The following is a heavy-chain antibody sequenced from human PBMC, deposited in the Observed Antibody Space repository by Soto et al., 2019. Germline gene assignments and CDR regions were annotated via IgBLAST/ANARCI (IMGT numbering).Heavy chain of an antibody. J-gene: IGHJ3*02. CDR1: GGTFNTYT. CDR3: SIGSWSAETFDI. Sequence: QVHLVQSGAEVKTPGSSVKVSSKAAGGTFNTYTLIWVRQAPGHGLEWMGRIIPMLTVTNSAQKFQGRVTLTADKSTGTAFMELTSLRSDDTAIYYCSIGSWSAETFDIWGQGTMVTVSS. V-gene: IGHV1-69*02. D-gene: IGHD2-2*01. CDR2: IIPMLTVT.